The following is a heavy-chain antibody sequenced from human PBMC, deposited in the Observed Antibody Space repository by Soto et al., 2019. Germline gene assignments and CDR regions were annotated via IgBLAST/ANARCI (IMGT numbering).Heavy chain of an antibody. J-gene: IGHJ4*02. V-gene: IGHV3-53*01. CDR3: ARGGIGMVRTFDH. CDR2: IFSSGES. CDR1: GFTVSSTY. Sequence: GGALRLSCAASGFTVSSTYMSWVRQAPGKGLEWVSIIFSSGESFYADSVKGRFTISRDSSDNTVYLQMNSLKAEDTAVYYCARGGIGMVRTFDHWGQGTLVTVSS. D-gene: IGHD3-10*01.